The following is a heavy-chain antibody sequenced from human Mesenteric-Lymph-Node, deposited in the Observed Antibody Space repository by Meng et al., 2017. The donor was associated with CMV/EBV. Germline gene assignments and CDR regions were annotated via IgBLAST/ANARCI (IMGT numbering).Heavy chain of an antibody. J-gene: IGHJ4*02. V-gene: IGHV3-74*01. Sequence: GGSLRLSCAASGFTFSSYWMHWVRQAPGKGLVWVSRINSDGSSTSYADSVKGRFTISRDNAKNTLYLQMNSLRAEDTAVYYCAREWVYSMCVDYWGQGTLVTVSS. CDR2: INSDGSST. CDR3: AREWVYSMCVDY. D-gene: IGHD4-11*01. CDR1: GFTFSSYW.